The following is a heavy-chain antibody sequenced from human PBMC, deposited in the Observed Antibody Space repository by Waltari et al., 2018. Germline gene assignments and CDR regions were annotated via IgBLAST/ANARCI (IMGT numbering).Heavy chain of an antibody. CDR3: ARDKTDSGMDV. J-gene: IGHJ6*02. V-gene: IGHV4-38-2*02. Sequence: QVQLQESGPGLVKPSETLSLPCAVSGYSISSGYYWGWIRQPPGKGLEWIGSIYHSGSTYYNPSLKSRVTISVDTSKNQFSLKLSSVTAADTAVYYCARDKTDSGMDVWGQGTTVTVSS. CDR1: GYSISSGYY. CDR2: IYHSGST.